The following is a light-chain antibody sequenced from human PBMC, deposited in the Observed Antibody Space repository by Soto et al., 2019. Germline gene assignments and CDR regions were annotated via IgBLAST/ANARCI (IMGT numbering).Light chain of an antibody. J-gene: IGKJ1*01. V-gene: IGKV1-39*01. CDR1: QIIGTY. CDR2: AAS. CDR3: QQYNSHPEA. Sequence: DIQMTQSPSSLSASVGDRVSITCRASQIIGTYLNWYQQKPGKAPNLLVHAASNLQSGVPSRFSGSGSGTDFTLTISGLQPEDLATYYCQQYNSHPEAFGQGTKVEIK.